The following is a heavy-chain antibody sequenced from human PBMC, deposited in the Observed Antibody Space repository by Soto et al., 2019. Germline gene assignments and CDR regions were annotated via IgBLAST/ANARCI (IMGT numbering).Heavy chain of an antibody. CDR1: GYLISGGYY. D-gene: IGHD3-22*01. Sequence: SETLSLTCSVSGYLISGGYYWGWVRQTPGKGLEWLGSIDYSGRTYKNPSLKSRVSASVDLSKNQFSLNLRSVTAADTAVYFCERDLSSGSDSYYFDYWGQGTLVTVSS. J-gene: IGHJ4*02. CDR3: ERDLSSGSDSYYFDY. CDR2: IDYSGRT. V-gene: IGHV4-38-2*02.